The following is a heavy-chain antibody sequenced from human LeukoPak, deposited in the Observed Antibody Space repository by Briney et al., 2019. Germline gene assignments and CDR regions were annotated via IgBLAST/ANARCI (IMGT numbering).Heavy chain of an antibody. J-gene: IGHJ4*02. V-gene: IGHV4-59*08. CDR3: ARGLDYGDYYFDY. CDR2: IYYSGST. CDR1: GGSISSYY. D-gene: IGHD4-17*01. Sequence: SETLSLTCTVSGGSISSYYWSWIRQPPGKGLEWIRYIYYSGSTNYNPSLKSRVTISVDTSKNQFSLKLSSVTAADTAVYYCARGLDYGDYYFDYWAREPWSPSPQ.